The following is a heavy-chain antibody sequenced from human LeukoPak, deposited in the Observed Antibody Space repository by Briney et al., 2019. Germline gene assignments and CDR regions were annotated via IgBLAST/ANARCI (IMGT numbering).Heavy chain of an antibody. V-gene: IGHV3-30-3*01. Sequence: GGSLRLSCAASGFTFSNYAMHWVRQAPGKGLEWEAVISYDGSNKYYADSVKGRFTISRDNSKNTLYLQMNSLRAEDTAMYYCARDFGGGMDVWGQGTTVTV. J-gene: IGHJ6*02. CDR1: GFTFSNYA. D-gene: IGHD3-10*01. CDR3: ARDFGGGMDV. CDR2: ISYDGSNK.